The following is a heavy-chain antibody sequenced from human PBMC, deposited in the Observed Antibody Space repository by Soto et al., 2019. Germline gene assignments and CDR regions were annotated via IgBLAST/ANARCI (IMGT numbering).Heavy chain of an antibody. CDR2: IIPIFGTA. CDR3: ASLSTMVRGSPEYYYYYGMDV. D-gene: IGHD3-10*01. V-gene: IGHV1-69*13. J-gene: IGHJ6*02. Sequence: SLKVSCKASGGTFSSYAISWVRQAPGQGLEWMGGIIPIFGTANYAQKFQGRVTITADESTSTAYMELSSLRSEDTAVYYCASLSTMVRGSPEYYYYYGMDVWGQGTTVTVSS. CDR1: GGTFSSYA.